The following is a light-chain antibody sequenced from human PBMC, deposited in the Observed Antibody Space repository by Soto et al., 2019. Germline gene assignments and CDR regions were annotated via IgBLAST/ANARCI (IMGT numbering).Light chain of an antibody. V-gene: IGKV3-20*01. J-gene: IGKJ5*01. CDR3: QQHGSSPIT. CDR1: QSVSASF. CDR2: GAS. Sequence: EVVITPSPAPLPVSPGGRGTPSCRASQSVSASFLSWYQQKRGQAPRLLMFGASTRATGIPDRFSGSGSGTDFTLTISRLEPEDFAVYYCQQHGSSPITFGQGTRLEIK.